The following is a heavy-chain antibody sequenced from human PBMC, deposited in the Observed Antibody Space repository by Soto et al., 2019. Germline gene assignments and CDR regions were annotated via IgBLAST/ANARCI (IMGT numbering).Heavy chain of an antibody. J-gene: IGHJ6*02. V-gene: IGHV3-23*01. CDR3: AKDFSGLRFLLWSLRSSYGMDV. CDR1: GFTFSSYA. CDR2: ISGSGGST. D-gene: IGHD3-3*01. Sequence: GGSLRLSCAASGFTFSSYAMSWVRQAPGKGLEWVSAISGSGGSTYYADSVKGRFTISRDNSKNTLYLQMNSLRAEDTAVYYCAKDFSGLRFLLWSLRSSYGMDVCGQGTTVTVFS.